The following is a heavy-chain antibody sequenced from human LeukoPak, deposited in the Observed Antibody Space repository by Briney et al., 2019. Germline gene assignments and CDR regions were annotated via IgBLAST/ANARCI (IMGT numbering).Heavy chain of an antibody. D-gene: IGHD6-6*01. CDR2: ISYDGSNK. V-gene: IGHV3-30*04. CDR3: ARESSPSYPVAYYFDY. Sequence: GGSLRLSCAASGLTFSSYAMHWVRQAPGKGLEWVAVISYDGSNKYYADSVKGRFTISRDNSKNTLFLQLNSLRTEDTAVYYCARESSPSYPVAYYFDYWGQGTLVTVSS. J-gene: IGHJ4*02. CDR1: GLTFSSYA.